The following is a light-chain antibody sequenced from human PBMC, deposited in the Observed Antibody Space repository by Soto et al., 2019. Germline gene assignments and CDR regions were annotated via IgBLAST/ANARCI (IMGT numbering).Light chain of an antibody. Sequence: QSALTQPPSASGSHGQSVTISCTGTSSDVGGHNCVSWYQQHPGKAPKLMIYEVSKRPSGVPDRFSGSKSGNTASLTVSGLQAEDEADYYCSSYAGSNTVVFGGGTKLTVL. CDR3: SSYAGSNTVV. CDR1: SSDVGGHNC. J-gene: IGLJ3*02. CDR2: EVS. V-gene: IGLV2-8*01.